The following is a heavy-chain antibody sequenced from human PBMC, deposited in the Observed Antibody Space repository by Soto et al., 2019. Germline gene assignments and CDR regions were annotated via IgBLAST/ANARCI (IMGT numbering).Heavy chain of an antibody. CDR1: GFTVSSNY. J-gene: IGHJ6*02. CDR2: IYSGGST. D-gene: IGHD3-3*01. V-gene: IGHV3-66*01. Sequence: EVQLVESGGGLVQPGGSLRLSCAASGFTVSSNYMSWVRQAPGKGLEWVSVIYSGGSTYYADSVKGRFTISTDNSKNTLYLHTNSPRAEDTAVYDCARMGVDPFYCGGRDVWGHGSTFTV. CDR3: ARMGVDPFYCGGRDV.